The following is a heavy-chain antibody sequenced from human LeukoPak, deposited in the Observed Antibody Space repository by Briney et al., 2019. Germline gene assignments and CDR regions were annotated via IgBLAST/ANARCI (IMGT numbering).Heavy chain of an antibody. CDR2: IYYSGST. CDR1: GGSISSYY. CDR3: ARDLRARWYFDL. J-gene: IGHJ2*01. Sequence: SETLSLTCTVSGGSISSYYWSWIRQPPGKGLEWIGYIYYSGSTNYNPSLKSRVTISVDTSKNQFSLKLSSVTAADTAVYYCARDLRARWYFDLWGRGTLATVSS. V-gene: IGHV4-59*01.